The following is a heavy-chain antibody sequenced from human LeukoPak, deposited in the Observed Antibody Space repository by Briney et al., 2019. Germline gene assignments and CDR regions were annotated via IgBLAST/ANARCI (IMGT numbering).Heavy chain of an antibody. D-gene: IGHD2-2*01. V-gene: IGHV1-8*01. CDR2: MNPNSGNT. J-gene: IGHJ4*02. Sequence: GASVKVSCKASGYTFTSYDINWVRQATGQGLEWMGWMNPNSGNTGYAQKFQGRVTMTRNTSISTAYMELSSLRSEDTAVYYCARDIVVVPAANMCFDYWGQGTLVTVSS. CDR1: GYTFTSYD. CDR3: ARDIVVVPAANMCFDY.